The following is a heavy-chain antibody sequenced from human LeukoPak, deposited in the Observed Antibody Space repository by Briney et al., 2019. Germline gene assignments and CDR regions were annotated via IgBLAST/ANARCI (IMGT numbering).Heavy chain of an antibody. CDR3: ARGFSGIAFDF. J-gene: IGHJ3*01. Sequence: GGSLRLSCAASGFTFSSHWVHWVRHAPGKGLVWVSRINSDGSNTNYADSVKGRFTISRDNAKNTLSLQMNSLRAEDTAIYYCARGFSGIAFDFWGQGTMVTVSS. V-gene: IGHV3-74*01. CDR1: GFTFSSHW. CDR2: INSDGSNT. D-gene: IGHD6-25*01.